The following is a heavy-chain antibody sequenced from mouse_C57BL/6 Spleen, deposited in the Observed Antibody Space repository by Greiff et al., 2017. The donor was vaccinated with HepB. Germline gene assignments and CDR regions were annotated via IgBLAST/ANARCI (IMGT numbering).Heavy chain of an antibody. J-gene: IGHJ2*01. CDR2: ISSGSSTI. CDR1: GFTFSDYG. CDR3: ARQGSTYFDY. V-gene: IGHV5-17*01. D-gene: IGHD1-1*01. Sequence: EVKLQESGGGLVKPGGSLKLSCAASGFTFSDYGMHWVRQAPEKGLEWVAYISSGSSTIYYADTVKGRFTISRDNAKNTLFLQMTSLRSEDTAMYYCARQGSTYFDYWGQGTTLTVSS.